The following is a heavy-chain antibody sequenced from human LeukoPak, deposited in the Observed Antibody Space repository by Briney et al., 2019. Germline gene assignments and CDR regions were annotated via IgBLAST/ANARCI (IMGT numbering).Heavy chain of an antibody. D-gene: IGHD1-20*01. Sequence: GRSLRLSCAASGFTFSSYGMHWVRQAPGKGQGWVAVISYDGSNKYYADSVKGRSTISRDNSKNPLYLQMNSLRAEDTAVYYCAKLTGSGNFDYWGQGTLVTVSS. CDR2: ISYDGSNK. CDR1: GFTFSSYG. CDR3: AKLTGSGNFDY. V-gene: IGHV3-30*18. J-gene: IGHJ4*02.